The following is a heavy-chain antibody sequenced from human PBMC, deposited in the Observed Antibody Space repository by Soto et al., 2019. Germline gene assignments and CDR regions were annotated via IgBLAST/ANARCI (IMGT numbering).Heavy chain of an antibody. J-gene: IGHJ6*02. Sequence: GASVKVSCKASGGTFSSYAISWVRQAPGQGLEWMGGIIPIFGTANYAQKFQGRVTITADESTSTAYMELSSLRSEDTAVYYCASRKYSSAYYYYGMDVWGQGTTVTVSS. CDR1: GGTFSSYA. CDR2: IIPIFGTA. D-gene: IGHD6-25*01. CDR3: ASRKYSSAYYYYGMDV. V-gene: IGHV1-69*13.